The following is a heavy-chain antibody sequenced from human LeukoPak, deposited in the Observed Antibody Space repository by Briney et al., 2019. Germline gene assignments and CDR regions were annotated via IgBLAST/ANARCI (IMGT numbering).Heavy chain of an antibody. J-gene: IGHJ6*02. CDR2: ISVYNGHT. CDR3: ARDNGGDIVVVPAAILLYGMDV. D-gene: IGHD2-2*02. CDR1: GYTFTSYG. V-gene: IGHV1-18*04. Sequence: ASVKVSCKASGYTFTSYGISWVRQAPGQGLEWMGWISVYNGHTNYAQKLQGRVTMTTDTSTSTAYMELSRLRSDDTAVYYCARDNGGDIVVVPAAILLYGMDVWGQGTTVTVSS.